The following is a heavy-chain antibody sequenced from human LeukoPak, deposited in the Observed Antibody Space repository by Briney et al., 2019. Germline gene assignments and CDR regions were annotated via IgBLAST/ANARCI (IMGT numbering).Heavy chain of an antibody. D-gene: IGHD2-15*01. CDR2: IIPIFGTA. CDR1: GGTFSSYA. Sequence: SVKVSCKASGGTFSSYAISWVRQAPGQGLEWMGGIIPIFGTANYAQKFQGRVTITADESTSTAYMELSSLRSEYTAVYYCASQGYCRGGSCYSFYYYGMDVWGQGTTVTVSS. CDR3: ASQGYCRGGSCYSFYYYGMDV. V-gene: IGHV1-69*01. J-gene: IGHJ6*02.